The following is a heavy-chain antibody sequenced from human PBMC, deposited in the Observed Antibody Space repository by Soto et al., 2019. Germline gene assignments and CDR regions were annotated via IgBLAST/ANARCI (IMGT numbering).Heavy chain of an antibody. CDR2: IIPIFGTA. J-gene: IGHJ6*02. CDR3: ARDTYCSDGSCYSPVGDYYYYGMDV. D-gene: IGHD2-15*01. V-gene: IGHV1-69*01. CDR1: GGTFSSYA. Sequence: QVQLVQSGAEVKKPGSSVKVSCKASGGTFSSYAISWVRQAPGQGLEWMGGIIPIFGTANYAQKFQGRVTITADESTSTAYMELSSLRSEDTAVYYCARDTYCSDGSCYSPVGDYYYYGMDVWGQGTTVTVSS.